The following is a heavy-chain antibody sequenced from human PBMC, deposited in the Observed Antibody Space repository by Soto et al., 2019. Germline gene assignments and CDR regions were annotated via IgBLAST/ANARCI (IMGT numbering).Heavy chain of an antibody. V-gene: IGHV4-39*01. J-gene: IGHJ4*02. CDR3: ARLDNEVAGVDY. CDR1: GGSISSSSYY. D-gene: IGHD2-15*01. Sequence: SETLSLTCTVSGGSISSSSYYWGWIRQPPGKGLEWIGSIYYSGSTYYNPSLKSRVTISVDTSKNQFSLKLSSVTAADTAVYYCARLDNEVAGVDYWGQGTLVTVSS. CDR2: IYYSGST.